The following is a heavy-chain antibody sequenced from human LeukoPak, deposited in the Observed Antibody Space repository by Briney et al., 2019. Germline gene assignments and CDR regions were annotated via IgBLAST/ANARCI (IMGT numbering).Heavy chain of an antibody. D-gene: IGHD3-9*01. CDR3: ARDIGRYFDWLLSPDY. CDR1: GFTFSSHA. J-gene: IGHJ4*02. CDR2: ISSNGGST. V-gene: IGHV3-64*01. Sequence: PGGSLRLSCAASGFTFSSHAMHWVRQAPGKGLEYVSAISSNGGSTHYANSVKGRFTISRDNSKNTLYLQMGSLGAEDMAVYYCARDIGRYFDWLLSPDYWGQGTLVTVSS.